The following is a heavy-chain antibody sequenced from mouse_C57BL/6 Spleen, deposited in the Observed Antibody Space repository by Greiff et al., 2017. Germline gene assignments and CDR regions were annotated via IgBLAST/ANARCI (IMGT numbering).Heavy chain of an antibody. J-gene: IGHJ1*03. CDR3: ARKGTSYDYDGRDGYFDV. D-gene: IGHD2-4*01. V-gene: IGHV1-9*01. CDR1: GYTFTGYW. CDR2: ILPGSGST. Sequence: QVQLKQSGAELMKPGASVKLSCKATGYTFTGYWIEWVKQRPGHGLEWIGEILPGSGSTNYNEKFKGKATFTADTSSNTAYMQLSSLTTEDSAIYYCARKGTSYDYDGRDGYFDVWGTGTTVTVSS.